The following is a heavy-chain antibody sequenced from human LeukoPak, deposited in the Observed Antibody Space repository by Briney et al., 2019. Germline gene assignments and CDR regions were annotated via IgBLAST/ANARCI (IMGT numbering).Heavy chain of an antibody. Sequence: ASVKVSCKASGYTFTSYGISWVRQAPGQGLEWMGWISAYNGNTNYAQKLQGRVTMTTDTSTSTAYMELRSLRSDDTAVYYCARDSARRYSSGLPSFDYWGQGTLVTVSS. D-gene: IGHD6-19*01. J-gene: IGHJ4*02. CDR3: ARDSARRYSSGLPSFDY. V-gene: IGHV1-18*01. CDR1: GYTFTSYG. CDR2: ISAYNGNT.